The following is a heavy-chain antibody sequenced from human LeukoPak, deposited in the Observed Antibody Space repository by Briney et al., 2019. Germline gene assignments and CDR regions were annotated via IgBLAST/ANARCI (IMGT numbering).Heavy chain of an antibody. CDR1: GGSISSYY. CDR2: IYYSGST. V-gene: IGHV4-59*01. Sequence: SETLSLTCTVSGGSISSYYWSWIRQAPGKGLEWIGYIYYSGSTNYNPSLKSRVTISVSTSKNQFALKLSSVTAANTAVYYCARGGDVLFDSWGQGTLVTASS. CDR3: ARGGDVLFDS. D-gene: IGHD4-17*01. J-gene: IGHJ4*02.